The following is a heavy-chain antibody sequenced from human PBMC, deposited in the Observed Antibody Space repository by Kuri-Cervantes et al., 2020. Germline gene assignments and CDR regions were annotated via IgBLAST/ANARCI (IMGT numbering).Heavy chain of an antibody. V-gene: IGHV1-8*03. CDR3: AWSDYGDHLGYYGMDV. CDR1: GYTFTSYD. Sequence: ASVKVSCKASGYTFTSYDINWVRQATGQGLEWMGWMNPNSGNTGYAQKFQGRVTITADKSTSTAYMELSSLRSEDTAVYYCAWSDYGDHLGYYGMDVWGQGTTVTVSS. D-gene: IGHD4-17*01. CDR2: MNPNSGNT. J-gene: IGHJ6*02.